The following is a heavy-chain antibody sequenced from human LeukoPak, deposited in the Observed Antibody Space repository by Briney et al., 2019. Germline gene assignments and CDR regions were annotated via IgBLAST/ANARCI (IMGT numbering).Heavy chain of an antibody. J-gene: IGHJ4*02. V-gene: IGHV5-51*01. CDR3: ARHSTGAVRVIDY. CDR1: GFSFTSYW. CDR2: IYPDDSDT. Sequence: GESLKISCKGSGFSFTSYWIGWVRQMPGKGLEWMGTIYPDDSDTRYSPSFQGQVTISADESISTAYLQWSSLRASDTAMYFCARHSTGAVRVIDYWGLGTLVTVSS. D-gene: IGHD1-14*01.